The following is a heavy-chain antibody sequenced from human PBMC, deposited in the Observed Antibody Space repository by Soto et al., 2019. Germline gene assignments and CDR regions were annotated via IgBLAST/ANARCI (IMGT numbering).Heavy chain of an antibody. Sequence: ASVKVSCKASGGTVSSYAISWVRQAPGQGLEWMGGIIPIFGTANYAQKFQGRVTITADESTSTAYMELSSLRSEDTAVYYCARCCYGEPRRRNYGMDVWGQGTTVTVSS. V-gene: IGHV1-69*13. CDR1: GGTVSSYA. CDR3: ARCCYGEPRRRNYGMDV. J-gene: IGHJ6*02. CDR2: IIPIFGTA. D-gene: IGHD2-2*01.